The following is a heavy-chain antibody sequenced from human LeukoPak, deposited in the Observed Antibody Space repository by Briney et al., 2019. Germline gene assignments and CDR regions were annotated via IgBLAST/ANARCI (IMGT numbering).Heavy chain of an antibody. V-gene: IGHV4-4*07. CDR2: MYVTGTT. CDR1: GGSVSGSY. CDR3: ARENYYDSSGYSEGMDV. J-gene: IGHJ6*02. D-gene: IGHD3-22*01. Sequence: PSETQSLTCTVSGGSVSGSYWSWIRQPAGKGLEWIGRMYVTGTTNYNPSLRSRVTMSMDTSKNQFSLRLSSVTAADTAVYYCARENYYDSSGYSEGMDVWGQGTTVIVSS.